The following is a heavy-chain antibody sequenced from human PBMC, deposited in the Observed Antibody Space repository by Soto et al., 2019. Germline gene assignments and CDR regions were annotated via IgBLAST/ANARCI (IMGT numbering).Heavy chain of an antibody. CDR2: ITSSGG. D-gene: IGHD3-22*01. CDR1: GITFSNYA. CDR3: AFSWGSAYYFGY. Sequence: EVQLLESGGGLVQPGGSLRLSCAASGITFSNYAMSWVRQAPGKGLECVSVITSSGGRYADSVKGRFTISRDNSKNTRYLQMTSLGAEDTAVYSCAFSWGSAYYFGYWGQGTLVTVSS. V-gene: IGHV3-23*01. J-gene: IGHJ4*02.